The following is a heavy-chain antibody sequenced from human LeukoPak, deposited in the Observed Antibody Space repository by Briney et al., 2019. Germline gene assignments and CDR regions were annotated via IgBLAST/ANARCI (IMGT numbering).Heavy chain of an antibody. Sequence: GGSLRLSCAASGFTFSSYWMHWVRQAPGKGLEWVSAISGSGGSTYYADSVKGRFTISRDNSKNTLYLQMNSLRAEDTAVYYCAKVQSSSGGYWGQGTLVTVSS. CDR3: AKVQSSSGGY. D-gene: IGHD6-6*01. CDR2: ISGSGGST. CDR1: GFTFSSYW. J-gene: IGHJ4*02. V-gene: IGHV3-23*01.